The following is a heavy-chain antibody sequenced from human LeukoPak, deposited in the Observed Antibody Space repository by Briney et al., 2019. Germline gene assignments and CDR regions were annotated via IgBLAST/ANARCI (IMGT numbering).Heavy chain of an antibody. V-gene: IGHV1-69*04. J-gene: IGHJ4*02. Sequence: SVKVSCKASGGTFSSYAISWVRQAPGQGLEWMGRIIPILGIANYAQKFQGRVTITADKSTSTAYMELSSLRSEDTAVYYCARGFNSNYYGSGSYDYWGQGTLVTVSS. CDR3: ARGFNSNYYGSGSYDY. CDR1: GGTFSSYA. CDR2: IIPILGIA. D-gene: IGHD3-10*01.